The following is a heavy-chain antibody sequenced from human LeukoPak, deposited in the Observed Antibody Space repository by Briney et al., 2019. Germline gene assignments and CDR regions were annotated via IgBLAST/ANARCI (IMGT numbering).Heavy chain of an antibody. CDR2: ISWNSGSI. CDR1: GFTFDDYA. D-gene: IGHD5-18*01. V-gene: IGHV3-9*01. J-gene: IGHJ4*02. CDR3: AKDSLYTAMVD. Sequence: GRSLRLSCAASGFTFDDYAMHWVRQASGKGLEWVSGISWNSGSIGYADSVKGRFTISRDNAKNSLYLQMNSLRAEDTALYYCAKDSLYTAMVDWGQGTLVTVSS.